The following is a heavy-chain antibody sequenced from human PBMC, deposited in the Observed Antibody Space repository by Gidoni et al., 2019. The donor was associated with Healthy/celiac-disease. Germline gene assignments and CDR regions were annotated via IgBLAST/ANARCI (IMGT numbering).Heavy chain of an antibody. D-gene: IGHD3-10*01. Sequence: KGRFTISRDDSKNTLYLQMNSLKTEDTAVYYCTTEAGFFDYWGQGTLVTVSS. V-gene: IGHV3-15*01. J-gene: IGHJ4*02. CDR3: TTEAGFFDY.